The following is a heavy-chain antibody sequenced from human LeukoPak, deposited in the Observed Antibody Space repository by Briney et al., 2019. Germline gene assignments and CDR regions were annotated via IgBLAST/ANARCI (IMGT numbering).Heavy chain of an antibody. D-gene: IGHD3-3*01. V-gene: IGHV4-38-2*02. CDR3: ARGYDFWSNWFDP. Sequence: SETLSLTCTVSGYSISSGYHWGWIRQPPGKGLEWIGSIYHSGSTNYNPSLKSRVTISVDKSKNQFSLKLSSVTAADTAVYCCARGYDFWSNWFDPWGQGTLVTVSS. CDR2: IYHSGST. CDR1: GYSISSGYH. J-gene: IGHJ5*02.